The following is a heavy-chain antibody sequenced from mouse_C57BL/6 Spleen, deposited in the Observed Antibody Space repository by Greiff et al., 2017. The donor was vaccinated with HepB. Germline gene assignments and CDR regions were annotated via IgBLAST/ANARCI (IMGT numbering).Heavy chain of an antibody. Sequence: EVQGVESGGGLVQPKGSLKLSCAASGFSFNTYAMNWVRQAPGKGLEWVARIRSKSNNYATYYADSVKDRFTISRDDSESMLYLQMNNLKTEDTAMYYCVTQGLLGRAMDYWGQGTSVTVSS. CDR1: GFSFNTYA. CDR2: IRSKSNNYAT. J-gene: IGHJ4*01. V-gene: IGHV10-1*01. D-gene: IGHD2-14*01. CDR3: VTQGLLGRAMDY.